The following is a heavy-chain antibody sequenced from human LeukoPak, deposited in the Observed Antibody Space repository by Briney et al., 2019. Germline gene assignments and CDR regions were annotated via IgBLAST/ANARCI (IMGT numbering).Heavy chain of an antibody. V-gene: IGHV3-48*03. J-gene: IGHJ4*02. CDR3: TKERGSY. CDR2: ISSSADTI. Sequence: GGSLRLSCAASGFIFSSDEMTWVRQAPGKGLESVSFISSSADTILYADSVKGRFTISRDNSKHALYLQMNSLRAEDTAVYYCTKERGSYWGQGTLVTVSS. CDR1: GFIFSSDE.